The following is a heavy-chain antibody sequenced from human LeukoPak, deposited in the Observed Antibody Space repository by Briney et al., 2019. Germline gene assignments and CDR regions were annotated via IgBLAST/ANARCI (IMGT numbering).Heavy chain of an antibody. CDR2: INPNSGGT. CDR1: GYTFTGYY. CDR3: ARRSRALGFDLDY. V-gene: IGHV1-2*02. J-gene: IGHJ4*02. D-gene: IGHD3-10*01. Sequence: ASVKVSCKASGYTFTGYYMHWVRQAPGQGLEWMGWINPNSGGTNYAQKFQGRVTMTRDTSISTAYMELSRLRSDDTAVYYCARRSRALGFDLDYWGQGTLVTVSS.